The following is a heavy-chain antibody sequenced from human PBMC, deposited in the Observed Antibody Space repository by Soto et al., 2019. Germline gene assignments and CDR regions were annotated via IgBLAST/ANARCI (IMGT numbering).Heavy chain of an antibody. CDR2: ISWDGGST. J-gene: IGHJ4*02. V-gene: IGHV3-43*01. Sequence: GGSLRLSCAASGFTFDDYTMHWVRQAPGKGLEGVALISWDGGSTYYADSVKGRFTISRDNSKNSLYLQMNSLRTEDSALYYCAKDVTYDFWSGYYDYWGQGTLVTVSS. D-gene: IGHD3-3*01. CDR3: AKDVTYDFWSGYYDY. CDR1: GFTFDDYT.